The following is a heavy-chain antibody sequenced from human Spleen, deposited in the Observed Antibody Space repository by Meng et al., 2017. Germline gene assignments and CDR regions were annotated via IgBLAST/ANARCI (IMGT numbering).Heavy chain of an antibody. V-gene: IGHV1-2*06. CDR2: INPNSGGT. J-gene: IGHJ6*02. CDR1: GYTFTNYY. Sequence: ASVKVSCKASGYTFTNYYMHWVRQAPGQGLEWMGRINPNSGGTNYAQKFQGRVTMTRDTSISTAYMELSRLRSDDTAVYYCARVRDGVGYYYYGMDVWGQGTMVTVSS. D-gene: IGHD4-17*01. CDR3: ARVRDGVGYYYYGMDV.